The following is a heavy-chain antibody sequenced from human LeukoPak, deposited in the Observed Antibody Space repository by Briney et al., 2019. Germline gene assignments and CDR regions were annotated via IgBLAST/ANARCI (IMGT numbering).Heavy chain of an antibody. CDR1: GGSISSGSYY. Sequence: SETLSLTCTVSGGSISSGSYYWSWIRQPAGKGLEWIGRIYTSGSTNYNPSLKSRVTISVDTSKNQFSLKLSSVTAADTAVYYCASSPYYYDSSGYPSRALFCWGQGTLVTVSS. J-gene: IGHJ4*02. D-gene: IGHD3-22*01. CDR2: IYTSGST. CDR3: ASSPYYYDSSGYPSRALFC. V-gene: IGHV4-61*02.